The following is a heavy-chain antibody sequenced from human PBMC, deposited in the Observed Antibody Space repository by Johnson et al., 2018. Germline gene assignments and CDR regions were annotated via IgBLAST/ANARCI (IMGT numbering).Heavy chain of an antibody. D-gene: IGHD3/OR15-3a*01. V-gene: IGHV4-59*01. CDR1: GGSISSYY. Sequence: QVQLQESGPGLVKPSETLSLTCTVSGGSISSYYWSWIRQPPGKGLEWIGYIYYSGSTNYTPSLKRRVPISVDTSKNQFSLKLSSVTAADPAVYYCARAAGRGGTGLVAFGIWGQGTMVTVSS. J-gene: IGHJ3*02. CDR2: IYYSGST. CDR3: ARAAGRGGTGLVAFGI.